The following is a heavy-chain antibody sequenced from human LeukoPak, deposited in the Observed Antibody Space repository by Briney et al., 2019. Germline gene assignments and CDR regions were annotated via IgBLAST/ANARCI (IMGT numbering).Heavy chain of an antibody. CDR1: GFSVSSNY. CDR3: ARDVGNRGAFDI. J-gene: IGHJ3*02. V-gene: IGHV3-53*01. Sequence: GGSLRLSCAVSGFSVSSNYMNWVRQAPGKGLEWVSVIYSGGSAYYADSVKGRFTISRDNSKNTVYLQMNSLRVEDTAIYYCARDVGNRGAFDIWGQGTMVIVSS. D-gene: IGHD1-14*01. CDR2: IYSGGSA.